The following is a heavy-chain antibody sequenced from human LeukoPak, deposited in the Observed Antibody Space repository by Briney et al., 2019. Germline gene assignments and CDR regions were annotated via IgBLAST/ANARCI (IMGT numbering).Heavy chain of an antibody. CDR3: ARGPGGIVVVPAAITGPFDY. J-gene: IGHJ4*02. CDR2: IIPIFGTA. CDR1: GGTFSSYA. Sequence: ASVKVSCKASGGTFSSYAISWVRQAPGHGLEWMGGIIPIFGTANYAQKFQGRVTITADESTSTAYMELSSLRSEDTAVYYCARGPGGIVVVPAAITGPFDYWGQGTLVTVSS. V-gene: IGHV1-69*13. D-gene: IGHD2-2*02.